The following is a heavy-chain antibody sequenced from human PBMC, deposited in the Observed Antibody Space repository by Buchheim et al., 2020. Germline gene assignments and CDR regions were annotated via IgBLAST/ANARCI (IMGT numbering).Heavy chain of an antibody. Sequence: EVQLVESGGGLVQPGGSLRLSCAASGFTFSSYEMNWVRQAPGKGLEWVSYISSSGSTIYYADSLKGRFTISRDNAKNSLYLQVNGLRAEDTAFYYYARVAAHFDYWGQGTL. J-gene: IGHJ4*02. CDR1: GFTFSSYE. V-gene: IGHV3-48*03. CDR2: ISSSGSTI. CDR3: ARVAAHFDY. D-gene: IGHD2-15*01.